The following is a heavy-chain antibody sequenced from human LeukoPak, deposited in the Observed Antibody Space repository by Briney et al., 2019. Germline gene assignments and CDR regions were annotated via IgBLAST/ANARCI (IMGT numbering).Heavy chain of an antibody. CDR3: AKGGWWQLGGGDY. Sequence: GGSLRLSCEASGFTFSIYAMSWVRQAPGKGLEWVSIISGSADITYYADSVKGRFTISRDNSKNTLFLQMNSLRAEDTAVYYCAKGGWWQLGGGDYWGQGTLVTVSS. CDR1: GFTFSIYA. CDR2: ISGSADIT. J-gene: IGHJ4*02. V-gene: IGHV3-23*01. D-gene: IGHD2-15*01.